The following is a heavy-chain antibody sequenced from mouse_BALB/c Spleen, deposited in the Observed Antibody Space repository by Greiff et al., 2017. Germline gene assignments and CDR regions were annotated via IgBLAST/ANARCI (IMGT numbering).Heavy chain of an antibody. Sequence: VQLQQSGAELVKPGASVKLSCTASGFNIKDTYMHWVKQRPAQGLEWIGRIDPANGNTNYYPTFPGKATITADTSSNTAYLQLSSLTAEDTAVYYCATQAMDYWGQGTSGTVSS. CDR3: ATQAMDY. CDR2: IDPANGNT. J-gene: IGHJ4*01. CDR1: GFNIKDTY. V-gene: IGHV14-3*02.